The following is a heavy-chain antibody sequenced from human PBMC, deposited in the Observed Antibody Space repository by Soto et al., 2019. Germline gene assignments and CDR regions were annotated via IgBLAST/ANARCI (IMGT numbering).Heavy chain of an antibody. CDR1: GGSVRDSY. CDR2: VSASGTT. V-gene: IGHV4-59*02. CDR3: ARDKITGLFDY. D-gene: IGHD2-8*02. Sequence: PSETLSLTCTVSGGSVRDSYWTCIRQPPGKGLEWIGYVSASGTTKYSSSLKSRVTMSVDTSKNQFSLKLTSVTAADTAVYYCARDKITGLFDYWGQGTLVTVS. J-gene: IGHJ4*02.